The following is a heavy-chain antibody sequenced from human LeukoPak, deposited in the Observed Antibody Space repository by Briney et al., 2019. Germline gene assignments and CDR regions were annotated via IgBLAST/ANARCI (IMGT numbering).Heavy chain of an antibody. CDR3: ATIWGGRSYFDY. V-gene: IGHV1-69*06. CDR2: IIPIFGTA. CDR1: GGTFSSYA. Sequence: ASVKVSCKASGGTFSSYAISWVRQAPGQGLEWMGGIIPIFGTANYAQKFQGRVTITADKSTSTAYMELSSLRSGDTAVYYCATIWGGRSYFDYWGQGTLVTVSS. J-gene: IGHJ4*02. D-gene: IGHD3-16*01.